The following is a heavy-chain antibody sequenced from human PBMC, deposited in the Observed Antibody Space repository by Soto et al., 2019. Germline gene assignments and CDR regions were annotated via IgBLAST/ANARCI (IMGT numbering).Heavy chain of an antibody. J-gene: IGHJ6*02. D-gene: IGHD6-6*01. Sequence: EVQLLESGGDLVQPGGSLRLSCAASGLIFSNYAMNWVRQAPGRGLEWVSTITGSGETTYFADSVKGRFTISRDNSNNTLFLQMNSLRADDTAVYYCAKDRSIAARSHYYYYGMDVWGQGTTVTVSS. V-gene: IGHV3-23*01. CDR3: AKDRSIAARSHYYYYGMDV. CDR1: GLIFSNYA. CDR2: ITGSGETT.